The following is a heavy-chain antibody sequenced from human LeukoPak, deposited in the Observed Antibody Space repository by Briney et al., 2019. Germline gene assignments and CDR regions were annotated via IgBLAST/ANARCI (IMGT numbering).Heavy chain of an antibody. D-gene: IGHD1-26*01. CDR3: ARDQVGLDYYYGMDV. Sequence: SDTLSLTCTVSGGSLTSNSYYWGWLRQPPGKDLEWIGSIYYSGSTYYNPSLKSRVTISADTSKNQFSLKLSSVTAADTAVYYCARDQVGLDYYYGMDVWGQGTTVTVSS. V-gene: IGHV4-39*07. J-gene: IGHJ6*02. CDR2: IYYSGST. CDR1: GGSLTSNSYY.